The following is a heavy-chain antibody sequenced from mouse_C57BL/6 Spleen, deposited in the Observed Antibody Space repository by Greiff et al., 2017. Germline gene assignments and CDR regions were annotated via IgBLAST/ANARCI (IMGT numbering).Heavy chain of an antibody. J-gene: IGHJ2*01. CDR2: INPNNGGT. CDR1: GYTFTDSN. V-gene: IGHV1-18*01. Sequence: VQLQQSGPELVKPGASVKIPCKASGYTFTDSNMDWVKQSHGKSLEWIGDINPNNGGTIYNQKFKGKATLTVDKSSSTAYMELRSLTSEDSAVYYCARSNYNKLYFDYWGQGTTLTVSS. CDR3: ARSNYNKLYFDY. D-gene: IGHD2-5*01.